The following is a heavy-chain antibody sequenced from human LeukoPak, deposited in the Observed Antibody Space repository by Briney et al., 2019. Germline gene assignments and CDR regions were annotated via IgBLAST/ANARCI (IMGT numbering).Heavy chain of an antibody. CDR1: GGSISSGGYY. V-gene: IGHV4-31*03. J-gene: IGHJ3*02. CDR2: IYYSGST. D-gene: IGHD5-18*01. CDR3: ARSRSGYSYDHAAFDI. Sequence: PSETLSLTCTVSGGSISSGGYYWSWIRQHPGKGLEWIGYIYYSGSTYYNPSLKSRVTISVDTSKNQFSLNLSSVTAADTAVYYCARSRSGYSYDHAAFDIWGQGTMVTVSS.